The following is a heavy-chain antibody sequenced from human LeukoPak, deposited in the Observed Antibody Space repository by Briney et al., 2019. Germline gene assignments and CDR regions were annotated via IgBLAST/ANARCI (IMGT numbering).Heavy chain of an antibody. D-gene: IGHD1-1*01. Sequence: GGSLRLSCAASGFTFNNFPMSWVRQAPGKGLEWVSAISEDGGDTKYAASVKGRFTIYRDNSRNTLYLQMNSLRVEDTAMYYCGRDWKVDYWGQGTLDTVSS. CDR2: ISEDGGDT. CDR1: GFTFNNFP. CDR3: GRDWKVDY. V-gene: IGHV3-23*01. J-gene: IGHJ4*02.